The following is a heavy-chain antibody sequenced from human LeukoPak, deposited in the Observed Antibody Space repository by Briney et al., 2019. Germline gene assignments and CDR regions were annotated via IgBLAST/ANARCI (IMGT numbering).Heavy chain of an antibody. J-gene: IGHJ5*02. Sequence: PGGSLRLSCAASGFTFDDYGMSWVRQAPGKGLEWVSGINRNGGSTGYADSVKGRFTISRDNAKNSLYLQMNSLRAEDTAVYYCAKDPLGWGSIVVVAAPFDPWGQGTLVTVSS. CDR1: GFTFDDYG. CDR3: AKDPLGWGSIVVVAAPFDP. CDR2: INRNGGST. D-gene: IGHD2-15*01. V-gene: IGHV3-20*04.